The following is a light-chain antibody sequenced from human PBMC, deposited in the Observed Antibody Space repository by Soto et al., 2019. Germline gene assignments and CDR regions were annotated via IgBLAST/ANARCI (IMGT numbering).Light chain of an antibody. CDR3: QQYHNWPPWT. Sequence: EIVMTQSPATLSVSPGERATLSCTASQSVSTNLAWYQQKPGQAPRLLVYGASTRATGIPARFSGSGSGTELTLTISSLQSEDFAIYYCQQYHNWPPWTFGQGTKVEIK. CDR1: QSVSTN. V-gene: IGKV3-15*01. CDR2: GAS. J-gene: IGKJ1*01.